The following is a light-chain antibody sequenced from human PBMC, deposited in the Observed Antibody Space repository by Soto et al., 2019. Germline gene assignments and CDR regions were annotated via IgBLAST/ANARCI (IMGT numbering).Light chain of an antibody. CDR1: SSDVGGYNY. Sequence: QSALTQPASVSGSPGQSITISCTGTSSDVGGYNYVSWYQQHPGKAPKLMIYDVSNRPSGVSNRFSGSKSGNTASLTISGLQDEDEDDYYCSSYTGSSTLDVFGTGTKLTVL. CDR3: SSYTGSSTLDV. V-gene: IGLV2-14*01. J-gene: IGLJ1*01. CDR2: DVS.